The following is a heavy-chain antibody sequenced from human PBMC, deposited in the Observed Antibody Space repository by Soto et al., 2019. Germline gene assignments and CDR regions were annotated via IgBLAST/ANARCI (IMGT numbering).Heavy chain of an antibody. CDR2: ISDSGGTT. CDR1: GFTFSNYA. CDR3: AKDNEQLVQLSAFDI. D-gene: IGHD6-6*01. Sequence: GGSLRLSCAASGFTFSNYAMTWVRQAPGKGLEWVSAISDSGGTTYYADSVKGRFTIPRDNSKNTLYLQMNSLRAEDTAVYYCAKDNEQLVQLSAFDIWGQGTMVTVSS. V-gene: IGHV3-23*01. J-gene: IGHJ3*02.